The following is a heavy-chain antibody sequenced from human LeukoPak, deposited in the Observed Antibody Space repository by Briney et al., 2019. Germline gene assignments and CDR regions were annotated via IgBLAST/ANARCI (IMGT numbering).Heavy chain of an antibody. CDR2: INPNSGGT. CDR3: ARGEIYYGSGSSYYYYYYMDV. CDR1: GYTFTGYY. V-gene: IGHV1-2*02. D-gene: IGHD3-10*01. Sequence: ASVKVSCKASGYTFTGYYMHWVRQAPGQGLEWMGWINPNSGGTNYAQKFQGRVTMTRDTSISTAYMELSRLRSDDTAAYYCARGEIYYGSGSSYYYYYYMDVWGKGTTVTISS. J-gene: IGHJ6*03.